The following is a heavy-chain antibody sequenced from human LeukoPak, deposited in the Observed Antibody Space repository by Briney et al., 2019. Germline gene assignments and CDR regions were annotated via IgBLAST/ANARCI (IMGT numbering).Heavy chain of an antibody. CDR2: ISAYNGNT. Sequence: ASVKVSCKASGYTFTSYGISWMRQAPGQGLEWMGWISAYNGNTNYAQKLQGRVTMTTDTSTSTAYMELRSLRSDDTAVYYCARGGGGHCSSTSCPTPDYWDQGTLVTVSS. CDR3: ARGGGGHCSSTSCPTPDY. CDR1: GYTFTSYG. D-gene: IGHD2-2*01. V-gene: IGHV1-18*04. J-gene: IGHJ4*02.